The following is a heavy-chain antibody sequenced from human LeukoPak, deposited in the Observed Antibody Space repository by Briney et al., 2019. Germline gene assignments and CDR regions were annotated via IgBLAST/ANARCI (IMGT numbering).Heavy chain of an antibody. CDR1: GFTFSSYW. J-gene: IGHJ4*02. V-gene: IGHV3-74*01. Sequence: GGSLRPSCAASGFTFSSYWTHWVRQAPGKGLVWVSRINSDGSSTGYADSVKGRFTISRDNAKNTLYLQMNSLRVEDTAVYYCARESGYTSGRYVGYFDYWGQGTQVAVSS. CDR3: ARESGYTSGRYVGYFDY. D-gene: IGHD6-19*01. CDR2: INSDGSST.